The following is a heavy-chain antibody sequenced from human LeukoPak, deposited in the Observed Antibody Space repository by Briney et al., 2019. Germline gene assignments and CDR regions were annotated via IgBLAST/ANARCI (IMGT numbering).Heavy chain of an antibody. CDR1: GYTFTSYY. Sequence: ASVKVSCKASGYTFTSYYMHWVRQAPGQGLEWMGIINPSGGSTSYAQKFQGRVTMTRDTSTSTVYMELSSLRSEDTAVYYCARELWFGELLSHAFGIWGQGTMVTVSS. D-gene: IGHD3-10*01. J-gene: IGHJ3*02. V-gene: IGHV1-46*01. CDR3: ARELWFGELLSHAFGI. CDR2: INPSGGST.